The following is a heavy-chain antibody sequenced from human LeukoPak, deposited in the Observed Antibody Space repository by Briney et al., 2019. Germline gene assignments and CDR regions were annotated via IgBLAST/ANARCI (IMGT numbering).Heavy chain of an antibody. CDR1: GWSFNDYY. CDR2: INARGDT. CDR3: ARGQAPAARGYNWFDP. V-gene: IGHV4-34*01. J-gene: IGHJ5*02. Sequence: PSETLSLTCAVYGWSFNDYYWNWIRQPPGKGLEWIGEINARGDTNYNPSLKSRVTISVDTSKKQFSLRLTSMIAADTALYYCARGQAPAARGYNWFDPWRQGTLVTVSS. D-gene: IGHD2-2*01.